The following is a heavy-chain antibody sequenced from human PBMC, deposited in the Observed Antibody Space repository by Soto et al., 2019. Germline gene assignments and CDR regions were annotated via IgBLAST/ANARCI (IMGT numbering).Heavy chain of an antibody. Sequence: GGSLRLSCAASGFTFDDYAMHWVRQAPGKGLEWVSGISWNSGSIGYADSVEGRFTISRDNAKNSLYLQMNSLRAEDTALYYCAKDEGYCSGGSCPYFDYWGQGTLVTVSS. V-gene: IGHV3-9*01. CDR1: GFTFDDYA. J-gene: IGHJ4*02. CDR2: ISWNSGSI. D-gene: IGHD2-15*01. CDR3: AKDEGYCSGGSCPYFDY.